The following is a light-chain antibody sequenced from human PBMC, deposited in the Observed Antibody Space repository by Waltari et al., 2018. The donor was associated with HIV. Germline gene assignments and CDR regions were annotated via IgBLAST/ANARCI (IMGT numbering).Light chain of an antibody. Sequence: QSALTQPASVSGSPGQSITISCTGTSSDVGGYNYVSWYQHHPGKAPKLMIYEVNNRPSGVSNRFSGSKSGNTASLTISEDEADYYCSSYTSSSTPCVFGTGTKVTVL. V-gene: IGLV2-14*01. J-gene: IGLJ1*01. CDR3: SSYTSSSTPCV. CDR1: SSDVGGYNY. CDR2: EVN.